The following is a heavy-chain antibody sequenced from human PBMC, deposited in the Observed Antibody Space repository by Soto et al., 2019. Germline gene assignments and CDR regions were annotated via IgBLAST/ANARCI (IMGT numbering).Heavy chain of an antibody. CDR3: PRERTIELGIEGVYDAFDI. V-gene: IGHV3-49*03. CDR1: GCTFGGYA. D-gene: IGHD7-27*01. CDR2: IRSKAYGGTT. Sequence: GGSLRLSCTASGCTFGGYAMSWFRQAPGKGLEWVGFIRSKAYGGTTEYAVSVKGRFTISRDDSKSIAYLPMNSLNTADTAAYYWPRERTIELGIEGVYDAFDIRGPGTMVTVSS. J-gene: IGHJ3*02.